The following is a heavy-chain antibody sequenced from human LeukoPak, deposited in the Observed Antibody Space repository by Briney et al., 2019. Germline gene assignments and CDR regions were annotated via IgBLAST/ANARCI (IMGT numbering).Heavy chain of an antibody. J-gene: IGHJ5*02. CDR3: ARGSMTTVVTENWFDP. CDR1: GGTFSSYA. Sequence: GASVKASCKASGGTFSSYAISWVRQAPGQGLEWMGRIIPILGIANYAQKFQGRVTITADKSTSTAYMELSSLGSEDTAVYYCARGSMTTVVTENWFDPWGQGTLVTVSS. CDR2: IIPILGIA. V-gene: IGHV1-69*04. D-gene: IGHD4-23*01.